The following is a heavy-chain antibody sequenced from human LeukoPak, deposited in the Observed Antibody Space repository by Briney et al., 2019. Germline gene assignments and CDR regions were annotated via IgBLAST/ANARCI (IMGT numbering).Heavy chain of an antibody. CDR3: ASGQQWELNY. V-gene: IGHV3-21*01. CDR2: ISSSSSYI. Sequence: GGSLRLFCAASGFTFSSYSMNWVRQAPGKGLEWVSSISSSSSYIYYADSVKGRFTISRDNAKNSLYLQMNSLRAEDTAVYYCASGQQWELNYWGPGTLVTVSS. CDR1: GFTFSSYS. D-gene: IGHD1-26*01. J-gene: IGHJ4*02.